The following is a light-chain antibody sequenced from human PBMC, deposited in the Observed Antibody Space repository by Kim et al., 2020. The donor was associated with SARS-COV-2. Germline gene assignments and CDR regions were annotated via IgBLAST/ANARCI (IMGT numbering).Light chain of an antibody. CDR2: DVS. CDR1: SSDVGGYNY. J-gene: IGLJ2*01. V-gene: IGLV2-11*01. Sequence: GHAVTITCTRTSSDVGGYNYVSWYQQHPGKAPNLMIYDVSKRPSGVPDRFSGSKSGNTASLTISGLQAEDEADYYCCSYAGSYTMVFGGGTQLTVL. CDR3: CSYAGSYTMV.